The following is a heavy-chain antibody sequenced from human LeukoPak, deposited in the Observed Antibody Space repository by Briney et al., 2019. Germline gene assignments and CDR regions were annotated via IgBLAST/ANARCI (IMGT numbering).Heavy chain of an antibody. V-gene: IGHV4-34*01. CDR3: AGPSNTGYSSRLYYFDY. CDR1: GGSFSGYY. Sequence: SETLSLTCAVYGGSFSGYYWSWIRQPPGKGLEWIGEINHSGSTNYNPSLKSRVTISVDTSKNQFSLKLSSVTAADTAVYYCAGPSNTGYSSRLYYFDYWGQGTLVTVSS. D-gene: IGHD6-13*01. CDR2: INHSGST. J-gene: IGHJ4*02.